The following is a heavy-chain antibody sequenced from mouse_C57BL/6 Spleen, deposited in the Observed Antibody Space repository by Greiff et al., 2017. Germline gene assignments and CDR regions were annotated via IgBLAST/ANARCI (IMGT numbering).Heavy chain of an antibody. D-gene: IGHD2-4*01. Sequence: LQQPGAELVKPGASVKLSCKASGYTFTSYWMHWVKQRPGQGLEWIGMIHPNSGSTNYNEKFKSKATLTVDKSSSTAYMQLSSLTSEDSAVYYCAILYDYDGRRYAMDYWGQGTSVTVSS. CDR3: AILYDYDGRRYAMDY. V-gene: IGHV1-64*01. CDR1: GYTFTSYW. J-gene: IGHJ4*01. CDR2: IHPNSGST.